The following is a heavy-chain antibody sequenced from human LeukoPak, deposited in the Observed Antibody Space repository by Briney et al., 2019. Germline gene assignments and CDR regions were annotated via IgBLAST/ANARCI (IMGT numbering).Heavy chain of an antibody. D-gene: IGHD6-13*01. V-gene: IGHV4-34*01. CDR3: ARFSRTQLVLTVDVSFDY. J-gene: IGHJ4*02. Sequence: SETLSLTCAVYGGSFSGYYWSWIRQPPGKGLEWIGEINHSGSTNYNPSLKSRVTISVDTSKNQFSLKLSSVTAADTAVYYCARFSRTQLVLTVDVSFDYWGQGTLVTVSS. CDR2: INHSGST. CDR1: GGSFSGYY.